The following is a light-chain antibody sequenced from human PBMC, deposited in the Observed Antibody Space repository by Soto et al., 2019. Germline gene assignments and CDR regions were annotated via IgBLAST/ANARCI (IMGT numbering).Light chain of an antibody. CDR2: LLS. CDR1: QSLLRSNGYNY. CDR3: MQYIQTPHT. Sequence: DIVMTQSPRSLPVTPGESASISCRSSQSLLRSNGYNYVDWYFQKPGQSPQLLLYLLSNRASGVTDRFSGSGSGTNFTLNIRRVEADDVAIYYCMQYIQTPHTFGQGTKLEI. J-gene: IGKJ2*01. V-gene: IGKV2-28*01.